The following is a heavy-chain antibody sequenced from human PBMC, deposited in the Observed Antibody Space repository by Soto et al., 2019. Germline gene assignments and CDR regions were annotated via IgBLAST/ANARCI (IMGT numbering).Heavy chain of an antibody. CDR3: ARDCTNGVWGVPLSV. J-gene: IGHJ6*02. CDR1: GYTFTSYA. Sequence: ASVKVSCKASGYTFTSYAMHWVRQAPGQRLEWMGWINAGNGNTKYSQKFQGRVTITRDTSASTAYMELSSLRSEDTAVYYCARDCTNGVWGVPLSVWGQGTTVTVSS. V-gene: IGHV1-3*01. CDR2: INAGNGNT. D-gene: IGHD2-8*01.